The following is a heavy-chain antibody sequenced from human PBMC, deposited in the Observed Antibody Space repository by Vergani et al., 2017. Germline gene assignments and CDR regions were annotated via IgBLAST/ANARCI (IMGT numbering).Heavy chain of an antibody. J-gene: IGHJ4*02. D-gene: IGHD6-19*01. CDR1: GGSISSHY. CDR3: ARTVAGHMGGVYYFDY. Sequence: QVQLQESGPGLVKPSETLSLTCTVSGGSISSHYWSWIRQPPGKGLEWIGYIYYSGSTNYNPSLNSRVTISVDTSKNQFSLKLSSVTAADTAVYYCARTVAGHMGGVYYFDYWGQGTLVTVSS. CDR2: IYYSGST. V-gene: IGHV4-59*11.